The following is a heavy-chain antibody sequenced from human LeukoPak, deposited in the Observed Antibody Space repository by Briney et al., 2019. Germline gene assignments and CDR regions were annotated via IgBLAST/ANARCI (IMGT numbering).Heavy chain of an antibody. CDR3: VRATNYGYYFDY. J-gene: IGHJ4*02. Sequence: GGSLRLSCAASGFSFTSYSMNWVRQAPGKGLEWVSSISSSSSYIYYADSVKGRFTISRDNAKNSLYLQMNSLRAEDTAVYYCVRATNYGYYFDYWGQGTLVTVSS. D-gene: IGHD3-3*01. V-gene: IGHV3-21*01. CDR1: GFSFTSYS. CDR2: ISSSSSYI.